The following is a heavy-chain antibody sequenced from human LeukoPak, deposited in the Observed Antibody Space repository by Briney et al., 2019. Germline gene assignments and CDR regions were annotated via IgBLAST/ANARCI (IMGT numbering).Heavy chain of an antibody. J-gene: IGHJ4*02. D-gene: IGHD5-24*01. CDR1: GGSFSGYY. Sequence: SETLSLTCAVYGGSFSGYYWSWIRQPPGKGLEWIGEINHSGSTNYNPSLKSRVTISVDMSKNQFSLKLSSVTAADTAVYYCARHRSGWLQSSFDYWGQGTLVTVSS. CDR3: ARHRSGWLQSSFDY. V-gene: IGHV4-34*01. CDR2: INHSGST.